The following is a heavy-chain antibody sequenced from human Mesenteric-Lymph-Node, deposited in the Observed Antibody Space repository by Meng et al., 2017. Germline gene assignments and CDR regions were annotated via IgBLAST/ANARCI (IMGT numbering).Heavy chain of an antibody. D-gene: IGHD5-24*01. CDR3: AREWTDGYNFDN. V-gene: IGHV6-1*01. J-gene: IGHJ4*02. CDR2: IYYRSNWYS. Sequence: QAQLRQSGPGLVEPSQTLSLTWAISGDSVSSNSSAWTWIRQSPSRGLEWLGRIYYRSNWYSNYAVSVESRITINPDTSKNQFSLQLKSVTPEDTAVYYCAREWTDGYNFDNWGQGDLVTVSS. CDR1: GDSVSSNSSA.